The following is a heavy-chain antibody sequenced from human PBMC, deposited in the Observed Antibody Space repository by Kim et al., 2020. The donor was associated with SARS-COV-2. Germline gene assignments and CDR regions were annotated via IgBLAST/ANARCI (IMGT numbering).Heavy chain of an antibody. V-gene: IGHV7-4-1*02. D-gene: IGHD3-10*01. CDR2: INTNTGNP. CDR3: ARGGRITMVRGVIGGFDP. CDR1: GYTFTSYA. J-gene: IGHJ5*02. Sequence: ASVKVCCKASGYTFTSYAMNWVRQAPGQGLEWMGWINTNTGNPTYAQGFTGRFVFSLDTSVSTAYLQISSLKAEDTAVYYRARGGRITMVRGVIGGFDPWGQGTLVTVSS.